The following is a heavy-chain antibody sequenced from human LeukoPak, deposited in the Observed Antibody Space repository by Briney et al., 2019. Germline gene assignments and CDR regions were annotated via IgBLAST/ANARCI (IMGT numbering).Heavy chain of an antibody. D-gene: IGHD2-2*02. J-gene: IGHJ4*02. CDR2: IYYSGST. CDR1: GGSISSYY. Sequence: SETLSLTYTVSGGSISSYYWSWIRQPPGKGLEWIGYIYYSGSTNYNPSLKSRVTISVDTSKNQFSLKLSSVTAADTAVYYWARGVLYIDYWGQGTLVTVPS. V-gene: IGHV4-59*01. CDR3: ARGVLYIDY.